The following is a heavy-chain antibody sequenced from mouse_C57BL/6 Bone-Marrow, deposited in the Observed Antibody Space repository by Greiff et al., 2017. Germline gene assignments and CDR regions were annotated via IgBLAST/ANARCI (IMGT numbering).Heavy chain of an antibody. CDR1: GFTFSSYA. CDR3: TRAITTVVADY. J-gene: IGHJ2*01. D-gene: IGHD1-1*01. Sequence: DVMLVESGEGLVKPGGSLKLSCAASGFTFSSYAMSWVRQTPEKRLEWVAYISSGGDYIYYADTVKGRFTISRDNARNTLYLQMSSLKSEDTAMYYCTRAITTVVADYWGQGTTLTVSS. CDR2: ISSGGDYI. V-gene: IGHV5-9-1*02.